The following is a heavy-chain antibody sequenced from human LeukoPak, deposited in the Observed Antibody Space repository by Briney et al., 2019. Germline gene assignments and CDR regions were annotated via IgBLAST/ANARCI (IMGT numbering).Heavy chain of an antibody. Sequence: EGSLRLSCAASGLTLSSYGMSWVRQAPGKGLEWVSDISDSGGNTYYADSVKGRFSISRDNSKNMLYLQMNSLRSEDTAVYYCAKGGYGDGRFDPWGQGTLVIVSS. J-gene: IGHJ5*02. D-gene: IGHD4-17*01. V-gene: IGHV3-23*01. CDR3: AKGGYGDGRFDP. CDR1: GLTLSSYG. CDR2: ISDSGGNT.